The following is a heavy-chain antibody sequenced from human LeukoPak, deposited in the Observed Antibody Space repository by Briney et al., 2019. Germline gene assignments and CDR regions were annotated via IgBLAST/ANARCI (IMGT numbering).Heavy chain of an antibody. CDR2: IYSSGTT. J-gene: IGHJ6*02. D-gene: IGHD6-19*01. Sequence: SETLSPTCNVSGGSISNYYWTWIRQPAGKGLEWIGRIYSSGTTTYNPSLKSRVAMSVDTSRNQFSLKLSSVTAADTAVYYCARVSPIAVAGSSYYYAMDVWGQGTTVTVSS. CDR1: GGSISNYY. V-gene: IGHV4-4*07. CDR3: ARVSPIAVAGSSYYYAMDV.